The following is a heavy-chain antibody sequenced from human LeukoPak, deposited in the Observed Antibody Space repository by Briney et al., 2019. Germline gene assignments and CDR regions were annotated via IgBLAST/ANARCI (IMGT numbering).Heavy chain of an antibody. CDR2: IGTAGDT. CDR3: ARDITIYGMDV. CDR1: GFTFSSYD. Sequence: GGSLRLSCAASGFTFSSYDMHWVRQATGKGLEWVSAIGTAGDTYYPGSVKGRFTISRENAKNSLYLQMNSLRAEDTAVYYCARDITIYGMDVWGQGTTVTVS. D-gene: IGHD1-20*01. J-gene: IGHJ6*02. V-gene: IGHV3-13*01.